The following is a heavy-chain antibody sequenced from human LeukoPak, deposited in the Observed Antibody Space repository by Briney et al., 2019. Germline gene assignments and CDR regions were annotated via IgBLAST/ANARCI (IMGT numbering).Heavy chain of an antibody. CDR1: GFTFSSYG. CDR3: ARSSYDYGGIEGPFDY. Sequence: PGRSLRLSCAASGFTFSSYGMHWVRQAPGKGLEWVAVISYDGSNKYYADSVKGRFTISRDSSKNTLYLQMSSLRAEDTAVYYCARSSYDYGGIEGPFDYWGQGTLSPSPQ. CDR2: ISYDGSNK. D-gene: IGHD4-23*01. V-gene: IGHV3-30*03. J-gene: IGHJ4*02.